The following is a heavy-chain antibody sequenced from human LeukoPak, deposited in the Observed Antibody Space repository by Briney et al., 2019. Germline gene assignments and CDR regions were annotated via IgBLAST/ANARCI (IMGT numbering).Heavy chain of an antibody. Sequence: SETLSLTCAVYGGSFSGYYWSWIRQPPGKGLEWIGEINHSGSTNYNPSLKSRVTISVDTSKNQFSLKLSSVTAADTAVYYCARLPTPYYYYMDVWGKGTTVTISS. J-gene: IGHJ6*03. CDR3: ARLPTPYYYYMDV. CDR2: INHSGST. CDR1: GGSFSGYY. V-gene: IGHV4-34*01. D-gene: IGHD4-23*01.